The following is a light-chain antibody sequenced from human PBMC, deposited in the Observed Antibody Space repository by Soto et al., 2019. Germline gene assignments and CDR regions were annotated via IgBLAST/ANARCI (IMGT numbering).Light chain of an antibody. CDR2: AAS. V-gene: IGKV1-9*01. Sequence: DIQLTQSPSFLSASVGDRVTITCRASQGISSYLAWYQQKPGKPPKLLIYAASTLQSGVPSRFSGSGSGTEFTPTTTSLQTEEFATHYCQQLNSYPLTFGGGTKVEIK. J-gene: IGKJ4*01. CDR3: QQLNSYPLT. CDR1: QGISSY.